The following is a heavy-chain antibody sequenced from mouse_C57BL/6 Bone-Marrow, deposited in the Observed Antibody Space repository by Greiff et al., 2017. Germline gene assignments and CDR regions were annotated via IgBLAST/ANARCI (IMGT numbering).Heavy chain of an antibody. V-gene: IGHV5-6*01. J-gene: IGHJ4*01. CDR2: ISSGGSYT. CDR1: GFTFSSYG. Sequence: EVKVVESGGDLVKPGGSLKLSCAASGFTFSSYGMSWVRQTPDKRLEWVATISSGGSYTYYPDSVKGRFTISRDNAKTTLYLQMSSVKSEDTAMYYCARHGNYVPYYAMDYWGQGTSVTVSS. D-gene: IGHD1-1*01. CDR3: ARHGNYVPYYAMDY.